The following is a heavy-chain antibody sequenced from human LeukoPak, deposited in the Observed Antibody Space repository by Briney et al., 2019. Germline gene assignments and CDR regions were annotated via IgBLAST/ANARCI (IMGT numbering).Heavy chain of an antibody. J-gene: IGHJ4*02. CDR1: GFTFSDYG. CDR3: ARDFDSTGYYPFDLPDY. D-gene: IGHD3-22*01. Sequence: GGPLRLSCAASGFTFSDYGMHWVRQPPGKGLEWVAVIWFDGSNKYYADSVKGRFTVPRDDSKHTVYLQMNSLRAEDTAVYYCARDFDSTGYYPFDLPDYWGQGTLVTVSS. V-gene: IGHV3-33*01. CDR2: IWFDGSNK.